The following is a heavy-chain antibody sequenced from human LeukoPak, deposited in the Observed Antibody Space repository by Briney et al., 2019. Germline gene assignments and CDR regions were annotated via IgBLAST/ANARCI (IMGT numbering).Heavy chain of an antibody. CDR1: GFAVSSHW. D-gene: IGHD4-23*01. V-gene: IGHV3-74*01. CDR2: IYGDT. CDR3: ARGRPHGNDY. J-gene: IGHJ4*02. Sequence: RGSLRLSCAASGFAVSSHWMHWFRQAPGKGLVWVSRIYGDTYYADSVKGRFTISRDNAKNTLYLQMNSLRVEDTAVYYCARGRPHGNDYWGQGTLVTVSS.